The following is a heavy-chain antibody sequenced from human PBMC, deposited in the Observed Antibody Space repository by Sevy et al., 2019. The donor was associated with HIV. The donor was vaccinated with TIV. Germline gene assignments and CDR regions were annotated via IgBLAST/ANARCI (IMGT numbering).Heavy chain of an antibody. CDR3: ARDPYYYDSSGSTLNAFDI. V-gene: IGHV3-48*01. CDR1: GFTFSSYS. Sequence: GGSLRLSCAASGFTFSSYSMNWVRQAPGKGLEWVSYISSSSTIYYADPVKGGFTISRDNAKNSLYLQMNSLRAEDTAVYYCARDPYYYDSSGSTLNAFDIWGQGTMVTVSS. CDR2: ISSSSTI. J-gene: IGHJ3*02. D-gene: IGHD3-22*01.